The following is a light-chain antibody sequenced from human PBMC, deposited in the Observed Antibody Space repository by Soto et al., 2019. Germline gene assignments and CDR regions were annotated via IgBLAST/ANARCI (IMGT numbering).Light chain of an antibody. CDR1: QSVSSSY. CDR2: GAS. CDR3: QQRRSWPPTIT. V-gene: IGKV3D-20*02. J-gene: IGKJ5*01. Sequence: EIVLTQSPGTLSLSPGERATLSCRASQSVSSSYLAWYQQNPGQAPRLLIYGASSRATGIPDRFRGSGSGTDFTLTISGLQSEDFAVYYCQQRRSWPPTITFGQGTRLEI.